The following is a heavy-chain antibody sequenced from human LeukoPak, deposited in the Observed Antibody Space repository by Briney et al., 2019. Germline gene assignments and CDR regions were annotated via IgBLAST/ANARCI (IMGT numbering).Heavy chain of an antibody. CDR3: ARAGAVAGIDY. J-gene: IGHJ4*02. D-gene: IGHD6-19*01. Sequence: PSETLSLTCTVSGYSISSGYYWGWIRQPPGKGLEWIGSIYHSGSTYYNPSLKSRVTISVDTSKNQFSLKLSSVTAADTAVYYCARAGAVAGIDYWGQGTLVIVSS. CDR2: IYHSGST. CDR1: GYSISSGYY. V-gene: IGHV4-38-2*02.